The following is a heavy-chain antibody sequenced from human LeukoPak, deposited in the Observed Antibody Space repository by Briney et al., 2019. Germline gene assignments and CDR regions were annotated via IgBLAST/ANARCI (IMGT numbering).Heavy chain of an antibody. V-gene: IGHV1-2*02. CDR3: ARWSAAMDGPYYFDY. CDR1: GYTLTGYY. J-gene: IGHJ4*02. Sequence: ASVKVSCKASGYTLTGYYMHWVRQAPGQGLEWMGWINPDSGGTNYAQKFQGRVTMTRDTSISTAYMELSRLRSDDTAVYYCARWSAAMDGPYYFDYWGQGTLVTVSS. CDR2: INPDSGGT. D-gene: IGHD2-2*01.